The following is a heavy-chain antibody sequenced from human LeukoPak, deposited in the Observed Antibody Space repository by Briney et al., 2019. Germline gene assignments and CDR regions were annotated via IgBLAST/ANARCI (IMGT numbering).Heavy chain of an antibody. Sequence: GESLKISCKCSGFDFTAYGIAWVRQMPGKGLEWMGIIYPGGSNGRYSPSFQGQVTMSADKSITTVYLQWSSLKASDTAMYYCARQFHSAWFGFWGQGSLVTVSS. D-gene: IGHD5-18*01. J-gene: IGHJ4*02. V-gene: IGHV5-51*01. CDR3: ARQFHSAWFGF. CDR2: IYPGGSNG. CDR1: GFDFTAYG.